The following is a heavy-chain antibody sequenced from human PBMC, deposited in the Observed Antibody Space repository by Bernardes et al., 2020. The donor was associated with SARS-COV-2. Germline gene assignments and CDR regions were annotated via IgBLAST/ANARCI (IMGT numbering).Heavy chain of an antibody. CDR2: INPKSGGT. D-gene: IGHD3-22*01. V-gene: IGHV1-2*02. CDR1: GYTFTGYY. Sequence: ASVKVSCNASGYTFTGYYIHWVRQAPGQGLEWMGWINPKSGGTNYAQNFQGRVTMTRDTSISTAYMELSRLRSDDTAVYYCALPPTNYDRYGMDVWRQGTTVTVSS. J-gene: IGHJ6*02. CDR3: ALPPTNYDRYGMDV.